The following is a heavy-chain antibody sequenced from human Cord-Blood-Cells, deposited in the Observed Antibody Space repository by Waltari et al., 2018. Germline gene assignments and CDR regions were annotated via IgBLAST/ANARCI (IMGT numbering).Heavy chain of an antibody. CDR1: GFTFSSYA. V-gene: IGHV3-23*01. CDR2: ISGSGGST. D-gene: IGHD7-27*01. Sequence: EVQLLESGGGLVQPGGSLRLSCAASGFTFSSYAISWVGQAPGKGLEWFSAISGSGGSTYYADSVKGRFTISRDNSKNTLYLQMNSLRAEDTAVYYCAKLARKLGPPDYWGQGTLVTVSS. CDR3: AKLARKLGPPDY. J-gene: IGHJ4*02.